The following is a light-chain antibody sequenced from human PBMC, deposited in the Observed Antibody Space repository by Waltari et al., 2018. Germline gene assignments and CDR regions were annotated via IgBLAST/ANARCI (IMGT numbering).Light chain of an antibody. CDR1: KNIRSY. J-gene: IGKJ4*01. V-gene: IGKV1-39*01. Sequence: DLQMTQSPSSLSASVGDRVTISCRASKNIRSYLSWYQQKPGIAPKLVIYAASTLQSGVPSRFSGSGSGTNFTLTINRLQAEDFATYFCQQSYSTPLTFGGGAKVEIK. CDR3: QQSYSTPLT. CDR2: AAS.